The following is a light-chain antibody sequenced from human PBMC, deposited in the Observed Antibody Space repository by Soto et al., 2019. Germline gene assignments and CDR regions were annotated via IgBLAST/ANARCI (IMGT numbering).Light chain of an antibody. V-gene: IGLV1-40*01. CDR2: GNI. J-gene: IGLJ2*01. CDR3: QSYDTGLSGVV. CDR1: SSNIGSHFD. Sequence: QSVLTQPPSVSGAPGQTVTISCTGTSSNIGSHFDVHWYQHLPGTVPKLLIYGNIHRPSGVPDRFSGSKSATSASLAITGLQAEDEADHYCQSYDTGLSGVVFGGGTKLTVL.